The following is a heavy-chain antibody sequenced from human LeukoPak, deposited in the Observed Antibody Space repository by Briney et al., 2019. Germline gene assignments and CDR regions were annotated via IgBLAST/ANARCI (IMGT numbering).Heavy chain of an antibody. CDR1: GFTFSSYW. CDR2: IDSSGTVR. V-gene: IGHV3-48*04. D-gene: IGHD3-16*02. Sequence: GGSLRLSCAASGFTFSSYWMSWVRQAPGKGLEWLSYIDSSGTVRYYADSVNRRFTISRDNAKNSLHLQMGSLRAEDTAVYYCARETRGGTYRYNFLDYWGLGTLVTVSS. J-gene: IGHJ4*02. CDR3: ARETRGGTYRYNFLDY.